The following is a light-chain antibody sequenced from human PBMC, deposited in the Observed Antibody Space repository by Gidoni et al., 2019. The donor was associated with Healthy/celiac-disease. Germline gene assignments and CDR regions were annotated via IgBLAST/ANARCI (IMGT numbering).Light chain of an antibody. CDR1: QSVSSSY. J-gene: IGKJ1*01. Sequence: IVLTHSPGTLSLSPGERATLSCRASQSVSSSYLAWYQQKPGQAPRLLIYGASSRATGIPDRFSGSGSGTDFTLTISRLETEDFAVYYCQQYGSSPETFGQGTKVEIK. CDR2: GAS. V-gene: IGKV3-20*01. CDR3: QQYGSSPET.